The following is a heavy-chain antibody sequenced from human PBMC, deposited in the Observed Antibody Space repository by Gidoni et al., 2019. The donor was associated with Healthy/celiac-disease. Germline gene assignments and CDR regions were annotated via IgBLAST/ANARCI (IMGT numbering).Heavy chain of an antibody. CDR1: GGSFSGSY. D-gene: IGHD6-6*01. Sequence: QVQLQHWGARLLKPSDTLSRTCAVYGGSFSGSYWSWIRRPPGKGLGWIEEINHRGSTNSNPSLRRRVTISVDTSKNQFSLKLSSVTAANTAVYYCARANVRCGSSSSGYFQHWGQGTLVTVSS. J-gene: IGHJ1*01. CDR3: ARANVRCGSSSSGYFQH. CDR2: INHRGST. V-gene: IGHV4-34*01.